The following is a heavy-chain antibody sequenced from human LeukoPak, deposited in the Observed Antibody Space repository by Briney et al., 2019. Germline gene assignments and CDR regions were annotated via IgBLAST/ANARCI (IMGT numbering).Heavy chain of an antibody. CDR2: IYSGGST. CDR3: ARARPQYSSGWYFDY. V-gene: IGHV3-53*01. Sequence: GGSLRLSCAASGSTVSSNYMSWVRQAPGKGLEWVSVIYSGGSTYYADSVKGRFTVSRDNSKNTLYLQMNSLRAEDTAVYYCARARPQYSSGWYFDYWGQGTLVTVSS. J-gene: IGHJ4*02. D-gene: IGHD6-19*01. CDR1: GSTVSSNY.